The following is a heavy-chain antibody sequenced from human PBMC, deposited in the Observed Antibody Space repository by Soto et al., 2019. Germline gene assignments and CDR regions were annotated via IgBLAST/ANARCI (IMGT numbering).Heavy chain of an antibody. CDR1: GGSISSGGYS. CDR2: IYHSGST. J-gene: IGHJ3*02. V-gene: IGHV4-30-2*01. D-gene: IGHD3-10*01. Sequence: SETLSLTCAVSGGSISSGGYSWSWIRQPPGKGLEWIGYIYHSGSTYYNPSLKSRVTISVDRSKNQFSLKLSSVTAADTAVYYCASYGSGFAFDIWGQGTMVTVSS. CDR3: ASYGSGFAFDI.